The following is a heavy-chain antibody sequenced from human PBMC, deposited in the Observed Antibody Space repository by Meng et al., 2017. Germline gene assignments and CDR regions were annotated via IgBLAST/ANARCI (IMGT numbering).Heavy chain of an antibody. D-gene: IGHD7-27*01. CDR3: ARYRLAGKHAFDI. CDR1: GGSISSYY. V-gene: IGHV4-59*01. CDR2: IYYSGST. Sequence: SETLSLTCTVSGGSISSYYWSWIRQPPGKGLEWIGYIYYSGSTNYNPSLKRRVTISVDTSKNQFSLKLSAVTAADTAGYYCARYRLAGKHAFDIWGQGTMVTVSS. J-gene: IGHJ3*02.